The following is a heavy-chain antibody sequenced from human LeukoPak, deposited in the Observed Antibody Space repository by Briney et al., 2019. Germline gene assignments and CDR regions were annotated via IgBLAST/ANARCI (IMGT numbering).Heavy chain of an antibody. Sequence: GGSLRLSCAASGFTFSSYGMHWVRQAPGKGLEWVAVIWYDGSNKYYADSVKGRFTISRDNSKNTLYLQMDNLRVEDTAVYFCARETPTALDYWGQGTLVSVSS. D-gene: IGHD2-15*01. J-gene: IGHJ4*02. CDR2: IWYDGSNK. CDR3: ARETPTALDY. V-gene: IGHV3-33*01. CDR1: GFTFSSYG.